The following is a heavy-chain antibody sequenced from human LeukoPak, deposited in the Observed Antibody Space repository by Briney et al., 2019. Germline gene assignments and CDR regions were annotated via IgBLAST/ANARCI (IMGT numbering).Heavy chain of an antibody. V-gene: IGHV3-7*03. CDR2: IKQDGSEK. J-gene: IGHJ4*02. CDR3: ARDLEYSGSPYEY. CDR1: GFTFSSYW. D-gene: IGHD1-26*01. Sequence: GGSLRLYCAASGFTFSSYWMSCVRQAPGKGLEWVANIKQDGSEKYYVDSVKGRFTIFRDNAKNSLYLQMNSLRAEDTAVYYCARDLEYSGSPYEYWGQGTLVTVSS.